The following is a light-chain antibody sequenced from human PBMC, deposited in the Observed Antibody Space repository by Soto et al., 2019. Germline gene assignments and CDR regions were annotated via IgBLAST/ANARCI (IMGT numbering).Light chain of an antibody. J-gene: IGKJ1*01. CDR1: QSVSSN. V-gene: IGKV3-15*01. CDR3: QQYNNWPWT. Sequence: EIVMTQSPATLSLSPWERATLSCRASQSVSSNLAWYQQNPGQPPSRLIYGASTRATGVPARFSGSGCGTEFTLTISSLQSDDFAGYYCQQYNNWPWTVGQGTKVDIK. CDR2: GAS.